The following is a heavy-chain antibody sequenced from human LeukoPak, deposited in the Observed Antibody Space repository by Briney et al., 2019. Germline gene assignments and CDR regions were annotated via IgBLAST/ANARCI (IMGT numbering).Heavy chain of an antibody. D-gene: IGHD3-22*01. CDR3: VRDLASSGYYWD. CDR2: INPSGGST. CDR1: GYTFTNYY. Sequence: ASVKVSCKAFGYTFTNYYMHWVRQAPGQGLEWMGIINPSGGSTSYAQKFQGRVTMTRDTSTSTVYMELSSLRSEDTAVYYCVRDLASSGYYWDWGQGTLVTVSS. V-gene: IGHV1-46*01. J-gene: IGHJ4*02.